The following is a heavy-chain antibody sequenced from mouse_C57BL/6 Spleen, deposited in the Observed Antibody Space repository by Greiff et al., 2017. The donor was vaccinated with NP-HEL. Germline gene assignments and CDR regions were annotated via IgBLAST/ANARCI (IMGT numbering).Heavy chain of an antibody. Sequence: EVQVVESGGGLVKPGGSLKLSCAASGFTFSSYAMSWVRQTPEKRLEWVATISDGGSYTYYPDNVKGRVTISRDNAKNNLYLQMSHLKSEDTAVYYCASSFAYWGQGTLVTVSA. CDR2: ISDGGSYT. J-gene: IGHJ3*01. V-gene: IGHV5-4*01. CDR1: GFTFSSYA. CDR3: ASSFAY.